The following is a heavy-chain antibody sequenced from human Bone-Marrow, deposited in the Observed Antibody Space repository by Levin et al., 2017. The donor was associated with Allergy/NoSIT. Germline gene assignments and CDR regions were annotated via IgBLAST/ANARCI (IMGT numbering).Heavy chain of an antibody. Sequence: GESLKISCTDSGFSFSSYNMNWVRQAPGKGLEWVASISPSGSYIYYADSVKGRFTISRDNAKNSLYLQMNSLRAEDSALYYCARDRLTYCIGNTCYGRRPLDSWGQGTLVTVSS. J-gene: IGHJ4*02. D-gene: IGHD2-2*01. V-gene: IGHV3-21*06. CDR2: ISPSGSYI. CDR3: ARDRLTYCIGNTCYGRRPLDS. CDR1: GFSFSSYN.